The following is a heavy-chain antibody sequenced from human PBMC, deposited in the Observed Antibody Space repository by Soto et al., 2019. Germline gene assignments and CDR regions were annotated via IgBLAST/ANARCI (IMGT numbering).Heavy chain of an antibody. V-gene: IGHV3-7*03. CDR2: IKQDGSEK. CDR3: AREYRITMIVVVTAGIDY. Sequence: GGSLRLSCAASGFTFSSYSMNWVRQAPGKGLEWVANIKQDGSEKYYVDSVKGRFTISRDNAKNSLYLQMNGLRAEDTAVYYCAREYRITMIVVVTAGIDYWGQGTLVTVSS. J-gene: IGHJ4*02. CDR1: GFTFSSYS. D-gene: IGHD3-22*01.